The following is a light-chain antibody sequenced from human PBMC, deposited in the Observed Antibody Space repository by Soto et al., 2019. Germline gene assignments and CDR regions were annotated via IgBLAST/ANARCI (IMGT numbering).Light chain of an antibody. CDR1: SSNIGSNT. CDR3: AAWDDSLNGRV. J-gene: IGLJ1*01. CDR2: SNH. Sequence: QSVLTQPPSASGTPGQRVTISCSGSSSNIGSNTVNWYQQLPGTAPKLLIYSNHQRPSGVPDRFSGSNSGTSASLAISGLQSEDKADYYCAAWDDSLNGRVFGTGTKVTVL. V-gene: IGLV1-44*01.